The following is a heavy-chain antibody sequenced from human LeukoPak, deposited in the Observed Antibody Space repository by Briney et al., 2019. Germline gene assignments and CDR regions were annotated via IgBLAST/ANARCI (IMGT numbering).Heavy chain of an antibody. Sequence: GGSLRLSCAASGFTFSTYAMSWVRQAPGKGLEWVSVISGTDGRTYYADSVKGRFTISRDNAKNSLYLQMNSLRAEDTALYYCASGGIYYGAAFDFWGQGTLVTVSS. CDR2: ISGTDGRT. J-gene: IGHJ4*02. CDR3: ASGGIYYGAAFDF. V-gene: IGHV3-23*01. D-gene: IGHD1-26*01. CDR1: GFTFSTYA.